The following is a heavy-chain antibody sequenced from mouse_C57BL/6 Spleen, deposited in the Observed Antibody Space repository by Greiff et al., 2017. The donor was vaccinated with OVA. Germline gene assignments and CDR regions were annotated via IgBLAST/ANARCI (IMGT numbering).Heavy chain of an antibody. Sequence: EVKVIESGGGLVQPGGSMKLSCVASGFTFSNYWMNWVRQSPEKGLEWVAQIRLKSDNYATHYAESVKGRFTISRDDSKSSVYLQMNNLRAEDTGIYYCTVPPITTVVEYYFDYWGQGTTLTVSS. D-gene: IGHD1-1*01. V-gene: IGHV6-3*01. CDR1: GFTFSNYW. CDR2: IRLKSDNYAT. J-gene: IGHJ2*01. CDR3: TVPPITTVVEYYFDY.